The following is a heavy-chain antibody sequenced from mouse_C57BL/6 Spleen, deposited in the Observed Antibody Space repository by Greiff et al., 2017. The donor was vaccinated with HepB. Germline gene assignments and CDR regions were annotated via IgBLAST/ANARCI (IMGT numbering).Heavy chain of an antibody. CDR3: AREEDYGNYFDY. J-gene: IGHJ2*01. Sequence: VQLKQSGAELVKPGASVKMSCKASGYTFTSYWITWVKQRPGQGLEWIGDIYPGSGSTNYNEKFKSKATLTVDTSSSTAYMQLSSLTSEDSAVYYCAREEDYGNYFDYWGQGTTLTVSS. V-gene: IGHV1-55*01. CDR2: IYPGSGST. CDR1: GYTFTSYW. D-gene: IGHD1-1*01.